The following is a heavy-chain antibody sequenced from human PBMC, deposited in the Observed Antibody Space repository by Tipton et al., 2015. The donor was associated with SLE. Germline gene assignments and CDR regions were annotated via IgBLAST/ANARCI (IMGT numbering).Heavy chain of an antibody. D-gene: IGHD1-14*01. Sequence: TLSLTCEVSGYSITSGYYYGWIRRPPGKGLEWIGSIFHSGRTYHSPSLKSRVSMSVDASKRQFSLNLTSVTAADTAVYYCASRRWDMRQDSYNIWGQGTRVTVSS. J-gene: IGHJ3*02. CDR2: IFHSGRT. V-gene: IGHV4-38-2*01. CDR1: GYSITSGYY. CDR3: ASRRWDMRQDSYNI.